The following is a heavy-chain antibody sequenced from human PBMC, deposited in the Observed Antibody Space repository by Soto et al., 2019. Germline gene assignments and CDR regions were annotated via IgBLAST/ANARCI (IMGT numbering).Heavy chain of an antibody. V-gene: IGHV3-23*01. CDR1: GFTFRNNV. D-gene: IGHD2-8*01. CDR2: ITGSGRDT. CDR3: ASRSATVLSLTY. Sequence: GGSLRLSCAASGFTFRNNVLSWVRQAPGKGLDWVSGITGSGRDTYYADSVKGRFTISRDNSKNTLYLQMNSLRAEDTAVYYCASRSATVLSLTYWGPGTQVTVSS. J-gene: IGHJ4*02.